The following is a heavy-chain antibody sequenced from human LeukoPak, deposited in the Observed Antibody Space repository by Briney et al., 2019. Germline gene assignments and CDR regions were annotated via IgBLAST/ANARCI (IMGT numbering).Heavy chain of an antibody. CDR3: ARGPIKTYSSSWYLEYYFDY. CDR1: GFTFSSYW. D-gene: IGHD6-13*01. J-gene: IGHJ4*02. CDR2: IKQDGGEK. V-gene: IGHV3-7*01. Sequence: GGSLRLSCAASGFTFSSYWMSCVRQAPGKGLEWVANIKQDGGEKYYVDSVKGRFTISRDDAKNSLYLQMNSLRAEDTAVYYCARGPIKTYSSSWYLEYYFDYWGQGTLVTVSS.